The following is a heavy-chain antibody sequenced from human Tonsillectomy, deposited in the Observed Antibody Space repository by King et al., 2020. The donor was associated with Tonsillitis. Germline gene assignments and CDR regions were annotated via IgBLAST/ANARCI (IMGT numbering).Heavy chain of an antibody. CDR2: IYYSGST. CDR3: AHYDSSGYYYNIDAFDI. V-gene: IGHV4-39*01. CDR1: GGSISSSSYD. Sequence: QLQESGPGLVKPSETLSLTCTVPGGSISSSSYDWGWIRQPPGKGLEWIGSIYYSGSTYYNPSLKSRVTISVDTSKNQFSLKLSSVTAADTAVYYCAHYDSSGYYYNIDAFDIWGQGTLVTVSS. D-gene: IGHD3-22*01. J-gene: IGHJ3*02.